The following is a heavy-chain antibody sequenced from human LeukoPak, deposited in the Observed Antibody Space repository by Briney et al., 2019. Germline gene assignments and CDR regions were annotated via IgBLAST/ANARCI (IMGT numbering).Heavy chain of an antibody. CDR2: INWNGGST. D-gene: IGHD2-15*01. CDR3: ARDSDIVVVVAATFDY. Sequence: GGSLRLSCAASGFTFDDYGMSWVRQAPGKGLEWVSGINWNGGSTGYADSVKGRFTISRDNAKNSLYLQMNSLRAEDTAVYYCARDSDIVVVVAATFDYWGQGTLVTVSS. CDR1: GFTFDDYG. J-gene: IGHJ4*02. V-gene: IGHV3-20*04.